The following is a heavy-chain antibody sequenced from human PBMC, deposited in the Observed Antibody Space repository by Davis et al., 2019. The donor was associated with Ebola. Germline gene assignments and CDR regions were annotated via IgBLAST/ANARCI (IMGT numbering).Heavy chain of an antibody. J-gene: IGHJ3*02. CDR3: ARGVDYGFDI. CDR2: SSSSRTTT. CDR1: GFTFSSSS. V-gene: IGHV3-48*02. D-gene: IGHD2-21*02. Sequence: GESLKISCAASGFTFSSSSMNWVRQAPGKGLEWVSHSSSSRTTTYYAHSVKGRFTISRDNVKSSLYLQMNSLRDEDTAVYYCARGVDYGFDIWGQGTMVTVSS.